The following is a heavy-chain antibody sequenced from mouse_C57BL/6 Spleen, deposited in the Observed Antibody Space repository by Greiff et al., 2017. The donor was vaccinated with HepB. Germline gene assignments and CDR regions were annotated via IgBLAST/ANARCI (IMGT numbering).Heavy chain of an antibody. Sequence: EVMLVESGGGLVKPGGSLKLSCAASGFTFSSYAMSWVRQTPEKRLEWVATISDGGSYTYYPDNVKGRFTISRDNAKNNLYLQMSHLKSEDTAMYYCARVITTVVAADVWGTGTTVTVSS. V-gene: IGHV5-4*03. D-gene: IGHD1-1*01. CDR1: GFTFSSYA. J-gene: IGHJ1*03. CDR2: ISDGGSYT. CDR3: ARVITTVVAADV.